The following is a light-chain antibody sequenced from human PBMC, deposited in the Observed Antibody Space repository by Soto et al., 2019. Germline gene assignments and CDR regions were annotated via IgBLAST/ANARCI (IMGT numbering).Light chain of an antibody. Sequence: DIVMTQSPLSLPVTPGEPASISCRSSQSLLHSNGYNYLDWYLQKPGQSPQLLIYLGSNRASGVPDRFSGSVSGTDFTLKISRVEAGDVGVYYCMQALQTPWTFGQGTKVEIK. J-gene: IGKJ1*01. CDR1: QSLLHSNGYNY. V-gene: IGKV2-28*01. CDR2: LGS. CDR3: MQALQTPWT.